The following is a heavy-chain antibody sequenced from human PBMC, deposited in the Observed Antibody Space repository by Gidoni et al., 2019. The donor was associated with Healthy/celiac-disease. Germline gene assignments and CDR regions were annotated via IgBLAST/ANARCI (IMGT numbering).Heavy chain of an antibody. D-gene: IGHD4-4*01. CDR1: GYTFTSYA. V-gene: IGHV1-3*01. CDR2: SNAGNGNP. CDR3: ARRTTVTVGHFDY. Sequence: QVQLVQSGAEVKKPGASVKVSCKASGYTFTSYAMHWVCQAPGQRLEWMGWSNAGNGNPKYSQKFQGRFTITRDTSASTAYMELSSLSSEDTALYYCARRTTVTVGHFDYWGQGTLFTVAS. J-gene: IGHJ4*02.